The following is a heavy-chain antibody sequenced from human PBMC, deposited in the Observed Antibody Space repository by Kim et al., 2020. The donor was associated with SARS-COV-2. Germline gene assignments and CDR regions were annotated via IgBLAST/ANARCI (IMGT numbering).Heavy chain of an antibody. Sequence: STNSNPSLKSRVTISVDTSKNQFSLKLSSVTAADTAVYYCARGLRWGVDYWGQGTLVTVSS. CDR3: ARGLRWGVDY. J-gene: IGHJ4*02. CDR2: ST. D-gene: IGHD4-17*01. V-gene: IGHV4-34*01.